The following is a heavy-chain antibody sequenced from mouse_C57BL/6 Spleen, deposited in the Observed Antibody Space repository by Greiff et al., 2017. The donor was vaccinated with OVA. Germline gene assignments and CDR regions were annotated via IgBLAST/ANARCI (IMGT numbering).Heavy chain of an antibody. D-gene: IGHD1-1*01. CDR3: ARSPVDWYFDV. CDR1: GYTFTSYW. Sequence: QVQLQQPGAELVRPGSSVKLSCKASGYTFTSYWMHWVKQRPIQGLEWIGNIDPSDSETHYNQKFKDKATLTVDKSPSTAYMQLSSLTSEDSAVYYCARSPVDWYFDVWGTGTTVTVSS. V-gene: IGHV1-52*01. CDR2: IDPSDSET. J-gene: IGHJ1*03.